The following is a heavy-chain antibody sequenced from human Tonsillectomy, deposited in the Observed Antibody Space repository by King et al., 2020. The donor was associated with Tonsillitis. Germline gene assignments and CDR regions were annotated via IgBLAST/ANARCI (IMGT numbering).Heavy chain of an antibody. CDR2: ISSSSSYI. CDR1: GFTFSSYS. J-gene: IGHJ5*02. D-gene: IGHD3-22*01. Sequence: VQLVESGGGLVKPGGSLRLSCAASGFTFSSYSMNWVRQAPGKGLEWVSSISSSSSYIYYADSVKGRFTISRETAKNSLYLQMNSLRAEETAVYYCARDSENYYDSSGYNWFDPWGQGTLVTVSS. V-gene: IGHV3-21*01. CDR3: ARDSENYYDSSGYNWFDP.